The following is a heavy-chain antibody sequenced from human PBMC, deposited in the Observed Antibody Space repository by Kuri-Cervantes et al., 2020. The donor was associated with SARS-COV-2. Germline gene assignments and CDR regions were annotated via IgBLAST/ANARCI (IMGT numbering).Heavy chain of an antibody. CDR2: VRGKANNYAT. V-gene: IGHV3-73*01. CDR3: TTLIDY. J-gene: IGHJ4*02. Sequence: GGSLRLSCEVSGFLFSASAFHWVRQASGKGLEWVGRVRGKANNYATAYAASVKGRFTISRDDSKNVAYLQMNSLKTEDTAVYYCTTLIDYWGQGALVTVSS. CDR1: GFLFSASA.